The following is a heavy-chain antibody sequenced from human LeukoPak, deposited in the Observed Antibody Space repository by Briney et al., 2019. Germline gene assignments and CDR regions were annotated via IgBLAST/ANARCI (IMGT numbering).Heavy chain of an antibody. V-gene: IGHV3-66*01. CDR1: GFTVSSNY. CDR2: IYSGGST. J-gene: IGHJ4*02. D-gene: IGHD3-22*01. CDR3: ASDYYDSSGHY. Sequence: PGGSLRLSCAASGFTVSSNYMSWVRQAPGKGLEWVSVIYSGGSTYYADSVKGRFTISRDNSKNTLYLQMNSLRAEDTAVYYCASDYYDSSGHYWGQGTLVTASS.